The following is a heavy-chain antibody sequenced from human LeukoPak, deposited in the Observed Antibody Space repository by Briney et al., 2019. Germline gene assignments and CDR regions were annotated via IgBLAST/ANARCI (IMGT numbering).Heavy chain of an antibody. V-gene: IGHV3-30*02. CDR1: GFSFSTYD. J-gene: IGHJ4*02. D-gene: IGHD4-17*01. CDR2: IQYDGSNK. Sequence: GGSLRLSCAASGFSFSTYDMHWVRQAPGKGLEWVAYIQYDGSNKYFADSVKGRFTISRDNSKSTLYLQMNSLRAEDTAVYYCARHLTYASDYWGQGTLVTVSS. CDR3: ARHLTYASDY.